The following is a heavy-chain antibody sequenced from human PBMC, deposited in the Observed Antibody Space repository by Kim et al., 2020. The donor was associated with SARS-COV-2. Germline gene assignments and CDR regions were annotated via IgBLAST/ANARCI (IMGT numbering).Heavy chain of an antibody. D-gene: IGHD1-26*01. V-gene: IGHV3-30*02. Sequence: YHADSVTGRFTISRDNSKNTLYLQMNSLRAEDTAVYYCAKDGMDYYYGMDVWGQGTTVTVSS. J-gene: IGHJ6*02. CDR3: AKDGMDYYYGMDV.